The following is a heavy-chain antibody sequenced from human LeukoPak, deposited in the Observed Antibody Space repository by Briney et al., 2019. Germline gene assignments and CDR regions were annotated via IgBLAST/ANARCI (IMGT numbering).Heavy chain of an antibody. V-gene: IGHV3-64D*06. CDR2: ISRNGGGT. J-gene: IGHJ4*02. D-gene: IGHD1-26*01. CDR1: GFTFSDYA. CDR3: VKRGPYSGIYYELYYFDY. Sequence: PGGSLRLSCSASGFTFSDYAMHWVRQAPGKGLEYVSGISRNGGGTHYADSEKGRFTISRDNSKNTLYLQMSSLRAEDTAVYYCVKRGPYSGIYYELYYFDYWGQGTLVTVSS.